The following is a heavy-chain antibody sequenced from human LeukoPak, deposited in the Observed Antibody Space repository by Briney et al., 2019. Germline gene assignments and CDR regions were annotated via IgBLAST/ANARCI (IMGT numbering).Heavy chain of an antibody. CDR1: GGSISSYY. Sequence: SETLSLTCAVSGGSISSYYWSWIRQPPGKGLEWIGYIYTSGSTTYNPSLKSRVTMSVDTSKSQFSLNLMSVTAADTAVYYCTRDTGTTGEVKFDPWGQGTLVTVSS. CDR3: TRDTGTTGEVKFDP. J-gene: IGHJ5*02. D-gene: IGHD4-17*01. V-gene: IGHV4-4*08. CDR2: IYTSGST.